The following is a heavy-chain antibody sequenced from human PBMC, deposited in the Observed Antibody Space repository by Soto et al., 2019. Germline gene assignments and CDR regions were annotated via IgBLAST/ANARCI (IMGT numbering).Heavy chain of an antibody. J-gene: IGHJ4*02. D-gene: IGHD4-17*01. Sequence: QVQLVESGGGVVQPGRSLRLSCAASGFSFSSYDMHWVRQAPGKGLEWVTLISYDGSNVYYAVSVKGRFTISRDNSKNTLYLQMNSLRAEDTAVYYCAKKGDYGYYFDYWGQGTLVTVSS. CDR1: GFSFSSYD. CDR2: ISYDGSNV. CDR3: AKKGDYGYYFDY. V-gene: IGHV3-30*18.